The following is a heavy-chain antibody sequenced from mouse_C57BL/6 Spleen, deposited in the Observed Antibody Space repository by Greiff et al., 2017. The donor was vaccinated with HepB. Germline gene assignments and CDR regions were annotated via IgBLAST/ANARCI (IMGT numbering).Heavy chain of an antibody. Sequence: QVQLQQSGPELVKPGASVKISCKASGYAFSSSWVNWVKQRPGKGLEWIGRIYPGDGDTNYNGKFKGKATLTADKSSSTAYMQLSSLTSEDSAVYFCSRSEIYYGTLYAMDYWGQGTSVTVSS. V-gene: IGHV1-82*01. D-gene: IGHD2-1*01. CDR1: GYAFSSSW. CDR2: IYPGDGDT. J-gene: IGHJ4*01. CDR3: SRSEIYYGTLYAMDY.